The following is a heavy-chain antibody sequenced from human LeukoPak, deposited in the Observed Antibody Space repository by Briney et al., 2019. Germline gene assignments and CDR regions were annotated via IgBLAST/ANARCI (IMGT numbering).Heavy chain of an antibody. CDR3: ARVSGLRWYYYYMDV. V-gene: IGHV4-59*01. D-gene: IGHD3-10*01. Sequence: NASETLSLTCTVSGGSISSYYWSWIRQPPGKGLEWIGYIYYSGSTNYNPSLKSRVTISVDTSKNQFSLKLSSVTAADTAVYYCARVSGLRWYYYYMDVWGKGTTVTVSS. CDR1: GGSISSYY. J-gene: IGHJ6*03. CDR2: IYYSGST.